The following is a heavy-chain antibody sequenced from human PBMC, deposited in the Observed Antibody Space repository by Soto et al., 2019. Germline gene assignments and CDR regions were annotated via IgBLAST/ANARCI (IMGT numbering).Heavy chain of an antibody. D-gene: IGHD4-17*01. CDR1: GGSISSGDYY. J-gene: IGHJ4*02. CDR2: IYYCGST. V-gene: IGHV4-30-4*01. Sequence: TLSLTCTVSGGSISSGDYYWSWIRQPPGKGLEWIGYIYYCGSTYYNPSLKSRVTISVDTSKNQFSLKLSSVTAADTAVYYCAREKTTVTTIGRYFDYWGQGTLVTVSS. CDR3: AREKTTVTTIGRYFDY.